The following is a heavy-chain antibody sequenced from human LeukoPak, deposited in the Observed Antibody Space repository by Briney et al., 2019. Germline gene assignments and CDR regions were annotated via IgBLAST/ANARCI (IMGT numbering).Heavy chain of an antibody. D-gene: IGHD3-10*01. J-gene: IGHJ4*02. V-gene: IGHV5-51*01. CDR1: GYRFTNYW. CDR3: VLAGSGSYYFDY. Sequence: GESLKISCKGFGYRFTNYWVGWVRQMPGKGLEWMGVIYPGDSDTRYSPSFQGQVTISADKSINTAYLQWSSLKASDTAMYYCVLAGSGSYYFDYWGQGILVTVSS. CDR2: IYPGDSDT.